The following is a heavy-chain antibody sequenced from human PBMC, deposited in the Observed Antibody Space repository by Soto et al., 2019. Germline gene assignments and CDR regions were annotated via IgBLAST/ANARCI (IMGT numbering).Heavy chain of an antibody. Sequence: QVQLQESGPGLVKPSETQSLICTVSGGSINSFYWSWIRQPAGKGLEWIGRIYSSGTTNYNPSLKSRVTMSVDTSKNQFSLRLSSVTAADTAVYYCVRDRIVGTSYFDYWGQGTLVTVSS. CDR2: IYSSGTT. CDR1: GGSINSFY. CDR3: VRDRIVGTSYFDY. J-gene: IGHJ4*02. D-gene: IGHD1-26*01. V-gene: IGHV4-4*07.